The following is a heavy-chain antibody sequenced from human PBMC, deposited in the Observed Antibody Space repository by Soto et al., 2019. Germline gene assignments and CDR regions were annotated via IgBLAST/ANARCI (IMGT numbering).Heavy chain of an antibody. J-gene: IGHJ4*02. CDR2: ISGSGGST. CDR1: GFTFSSYA. V-gene: IGHV3-23*01. Sequence: GGSLRLSCAASGFTFSSYAMSWVRQAPGKGLEWVSAISGSGGSTYYADSVKGRFTISRDNSKNTLYLQMNSLRAEDTAVYYCAKDAELRYFDWLPSPFDYWGQGTLVTVSS. CDR3: AKDAELRYFDWLPSPFDY. D-gene: IGHD3-9*01.